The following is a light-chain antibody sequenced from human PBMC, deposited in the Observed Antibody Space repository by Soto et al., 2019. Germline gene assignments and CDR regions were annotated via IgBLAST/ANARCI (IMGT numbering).Light chain of an antibody. J-gene: IGLJ2*01. V-gene: IGLV2-14*01. CDR3: SSHTSTSTLVV. CDR1: SSDVGSYDH. CDR2: EVS. Sequence: QSVLTQPASVSGSPGQSITISCSGTSSDVGSYDHVAWYQQFPGKTPKLMIYEVSNRPSGVSNRFSGSKSGNTASLTISGLQTEDEADYYCSSHTSTSTLVVFGGGTKLTVL.